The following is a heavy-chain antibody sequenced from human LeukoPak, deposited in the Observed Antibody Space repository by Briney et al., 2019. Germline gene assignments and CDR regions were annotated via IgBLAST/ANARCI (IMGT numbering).Heavy chain of an antibody. CDR1: GGTFISYA. J-gene: IGHJ5*02. V-gene: IGHV1-69*05. CDR2: IIPIFGTA. D-gene: IGHD6-13*01. Sequence: SVKVSCKASGGTFISYAISWVRQAPGQGLEWMGRIIPIFGTANYAQKFQGRVTITTDESTRTAYMELSSLRSETTAVSYCASEKQQLVLSRGRGGWFDAWGQGTLVTVSS. CDR3: ASEKQQLVLSRGRGGWFDA.